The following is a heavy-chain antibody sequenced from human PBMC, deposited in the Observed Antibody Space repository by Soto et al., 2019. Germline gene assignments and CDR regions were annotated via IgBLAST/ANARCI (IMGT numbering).Heavy chain of an antibody. D-gene: IGHD6-6*01. CDR2: ISYDGSNK. V-gene: IGHV3-30-3*01. J-gene: IGHJ5*02. Sequence: GGSLRLSCAASGFTFSSYAMHWVRQAPGKGLEWVAVISYDGSNKYYADSVKGRFTISRDNSKNTLYLQMNSLRAEDTAVYYCARDPGAYSSSSVAHNWFDPWGQGTLVTVSS. CDR1: GFTFSSYA. CDR3: ARDPGAYSSSSVAHNWFDP.